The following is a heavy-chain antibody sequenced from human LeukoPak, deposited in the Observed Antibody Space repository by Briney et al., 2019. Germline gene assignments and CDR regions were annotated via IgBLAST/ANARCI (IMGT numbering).Heavy chain of an antibody. V-gene: IGHV3-66*02. J-gene: IGHJ4*02. CDR2: IYSSGST. CDR3: ARGRYDSSGYYYYFDY. D-gene: IGHD3-22*01. Sequence: GGSLRLSCAASGFTVSSNYMSWVRQAPGKGLEWVSVIYSSGSTYYADSVKGRFTISRDNSKNTLYLQMNSLRAEDTAVYYCARGRYDSSGYYYYFDYWGQGTLVTVSS. CDR1: GFTVSSNY.